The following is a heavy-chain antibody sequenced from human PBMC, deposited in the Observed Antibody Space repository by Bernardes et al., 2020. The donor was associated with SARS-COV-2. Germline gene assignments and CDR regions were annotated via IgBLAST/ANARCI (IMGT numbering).Heavy chain of an antibody. J-gene: IGHJ5*02. Sequence: SETLSLTCTVSGGSISSDTYYWVWIRQPPGKGLEWIASIYYSGYTYYNPSLKSRVTMSVDTSKNRFSLNLSSVTAADAAIYYCSRHYGSSLGNWFDPWGQGTLVTVSS. CDR1: GGSISSDTYY. V-gene: IGHV4-39*01. CDR3: SRHYGSSLGNWFDP. CDR2: IYYSGYT. D-gene: IGHD6-6*01.